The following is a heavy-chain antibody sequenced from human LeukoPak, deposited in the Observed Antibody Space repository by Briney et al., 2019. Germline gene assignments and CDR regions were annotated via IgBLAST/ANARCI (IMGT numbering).Heavy chain of an antibody. CDR1: RYTFTSYD. Sequence: GASVKVSCKASRYTFTSYDINWVRQATGQGLEWMGWMNPNSGNTGYAQKFQGRVTMTRNTSISTAYMELSSLRSEDTAVYYCARGEAVVAAGAISVVYYYGMDVWGQGTTATVSS. J-gene: IGHJ6*02. V-gene: IGHV1-8*01. CDR3: ARGEAVVAAGAISVVYYYGMDV. CDR2: MNPNSGNT. D-gene: IGHD2-15*01.